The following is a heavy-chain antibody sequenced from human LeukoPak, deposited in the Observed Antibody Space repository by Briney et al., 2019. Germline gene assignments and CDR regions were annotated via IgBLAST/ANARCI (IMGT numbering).Heavy chain of an antibody. V-gene: IGHV3-23*01. D-gene: IGHD3-3*01. CDR1: GFTFSSYS. J-gene: IGHJ4*02. CDR2: ISGSGGST. Sequence: GGSLRLSCAASGFTFSSYSMSWVRQAPGKGLEWVSAISGSGGSTYYADSVKGRFTISRDNSKNTLYLQMNSVIAEDTAVYYCAKDNSPVLRFLEWLFGYWGQRTLVTVSS. CDR3: AKDNSPVLRFLEWLFGY.